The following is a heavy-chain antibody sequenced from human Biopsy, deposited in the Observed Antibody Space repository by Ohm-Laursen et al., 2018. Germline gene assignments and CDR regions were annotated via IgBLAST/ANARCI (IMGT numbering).Heavy chain of an antibody. Sequence: ASVTVSCKASSYTFTDYNIHWMRQAPGQGLEWLGYINCKTGATNYAQKFQGTVTMTRDTSISTAYLALGSLRSADTATYYCARDPLNGHKHFDYWGQGSLVTVSS. J-gene: IGHJ4*02. V-gene: IGHV1-2*02. CDR1: SYTFTDYN. CDR2: INCKTGAT. CDR3: ARDPLNGHKHFDY. D-gene: IGHD2-8*01.